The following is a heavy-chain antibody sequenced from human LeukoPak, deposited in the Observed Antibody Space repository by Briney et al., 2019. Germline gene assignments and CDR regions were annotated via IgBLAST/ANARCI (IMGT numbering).Heavy chain of an antibody. D-gene: IGHD3-10*01. CDR2: INGRNSKT. CDR3: AIDPNGSGGIAPRFDF. J-gene: IGHJ4*02. CDR1: LYTFNSFV. Sequence: ASVKVSCKTPLYTFNSFVISCLRQAPGQGLEWMGWINGRNSKTNYAQKFQDRVTLTTATTTSAGYMELRSLRSEDTAVYYCAIDPNGSGGIAPRFDFWGQGTLITVSS. V-gene: IGHV1-18*01.